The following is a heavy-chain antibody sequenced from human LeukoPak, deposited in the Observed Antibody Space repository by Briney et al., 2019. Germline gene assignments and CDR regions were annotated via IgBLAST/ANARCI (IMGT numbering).Heavy chain of an antibody. J-gene: IGHJ4*02. Sequence: GGSLRLSCAASGFTVSSNYMSWVRQAPGKGLEWVSVIYSGGSTYYADSVKGRFTISRDNSKNTLYLQMNSLRAEDTAVYYCARDRTLYGSGSYEVWGQGTPVTVSS. CDR3: ARDRTLYGSGSYEV. CDR1: GFTVSSNY. D-gene: IGHD3-10*01. CDR2: IYSGGST. V-gene: IGHV3-53*01.